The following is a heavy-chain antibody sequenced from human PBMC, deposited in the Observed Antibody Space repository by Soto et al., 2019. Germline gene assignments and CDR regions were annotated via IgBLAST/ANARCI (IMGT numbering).Heavy chain of an antibody. CDR3: ARVGYCSGGSCYNWFDP. V-gene: IGHV1-46*01. CDR1: GYTFTSYY. J-gene: IGHJ5*02. Sequence: ASVKVSCKASGYTFTSYYMHWVRQAPGQGLEWMGIINPSGGSTSYAQKFQGRVTMTRDTSTSTVYMELSSLRSEDTAVYYCARVGYCSGGSCYNWFDPWGQGTLVTV. CDR2: INPSGGST. D-gene: IGHD2-15*01.